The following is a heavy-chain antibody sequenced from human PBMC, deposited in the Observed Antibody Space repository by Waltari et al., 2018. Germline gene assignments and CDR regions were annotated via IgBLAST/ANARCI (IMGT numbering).Heavy chain of an antibody. CDR1: GGSISSYY. V-gene: IGHV4-59*01. D-gene: IGHD6-19*01. CDR2: IYYSGST. CDR3: ARDGKYSSGWYLSDAFDI. Sequence: QVRLQESGPGLVKPSETLSLTCTVSGGSISSYYWSWIRQPPGKGLEWIGYIYYSGSTNYNPSLKSRVTISVDTSKNQFSLKLSSVTAADTAVYYCARDGKYSSGWYLSDAFDIWGQGTMVTVSS. J-gene: IGHJ3*02.